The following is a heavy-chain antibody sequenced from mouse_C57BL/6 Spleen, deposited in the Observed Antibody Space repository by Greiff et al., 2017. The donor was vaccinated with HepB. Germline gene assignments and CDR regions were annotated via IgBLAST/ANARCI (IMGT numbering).Heavy chain of an antibody. CDR1: GFTFSSYA. Sequence: EVKLMESGEGLVKPGGSLKLSCAASGFTFSSYAMSWVRQTPEKRLEWVAYISSGGDYIYYADTVKGRFTISRDNARNTLYLQMSSLKSEDTAMYYCTRAGTYWYFDVWGTGTTVTVSS. J-gene: IGHJ1*03. D-gene: IGHD1-1*02. V-gene: IGHV5-9-1*02. CDR3: TRAGTYWYFDV. CDR2: ISSGGDYI.